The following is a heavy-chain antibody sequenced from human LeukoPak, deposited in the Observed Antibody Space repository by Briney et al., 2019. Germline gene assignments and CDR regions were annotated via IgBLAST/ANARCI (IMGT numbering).Heavy chain of an antibody. J-gene: IGHJ4*02. D-gene: IGHD5-18*01. V-gene: IGHV1-69*05. CDR1: GGTFSSYA. Sequence: ASVKVSCKASGGTFSSYAISWVRQAPGQGLEWMGGIIPIFGTANYAQKFQGRVTITTDESTSTAYMELSSLRSEDTAVYYCARDRHPNGYSYGGMFDYWGQGTLVTVSS. CDR3: ARDRHPNGYSYGGMFDY. CDR2: IIPIFGTA.